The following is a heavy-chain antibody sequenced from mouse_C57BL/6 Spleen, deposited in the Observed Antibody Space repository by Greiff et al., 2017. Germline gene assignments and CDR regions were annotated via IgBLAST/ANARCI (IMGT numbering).Heavy chain of an antibody. D-gene: IGHD2-4*01. CDR3: TTWRLRRGEDY. Sequence: VQLQQSGAELVRPGASVKLSCTASGFNIKDDYMHWVKQRPEQGLEWIGWIDPENGDTEYASKFQGKATIPADTSSNTAYLQLSSLTSEDTAVYYCTTWRLRRGEDYWGQGTSVTVSS. V-gene: IGHV14-4*01. CDR2: IDPENGDT. CDR1: GFNIKDDY. J-gene: IGHJ4*01.